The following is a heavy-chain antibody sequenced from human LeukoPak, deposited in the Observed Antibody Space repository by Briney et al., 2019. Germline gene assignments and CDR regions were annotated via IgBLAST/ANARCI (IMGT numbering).Heavy chain of an antibody. J-gene: IGHJ4*02. CDR2: ICHSGST. Sequence: PSETLSLTCAVSGYSISSGYCWGWIRQPPGKGLEWIGSICHSGSTYYNSSLKSRVTISIDTSKNQFSLKLSSVTAADTAVYYCARPRGGYSGYVDYWGQGTLVTVSS. D-gene: IGHD5-12*01. CDR3: ARPRGGYSGYVDY. CDR1: GYSISSGYC. V-gene: IGHV4-38-2*01.